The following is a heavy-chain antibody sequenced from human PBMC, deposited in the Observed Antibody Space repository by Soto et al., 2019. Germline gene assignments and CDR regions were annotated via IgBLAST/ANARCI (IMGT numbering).Heavy chain of an antibody. Sequence: KPSETLSLTCAVSGGSISSGGYSWSWIRQPPGKGLEWIGYIYHSGSTYYNPSLKSRVTISVDRSKNQFSLKLSSVTAADTAVYYCARGSVGSARGWQTNWFDPWGQGTLVTVSS. CDR1: GGSISSGGYS. D-gene: IGHD3-10*01. CDR2: IYHSGST. V-gene: IGHV4-30-2*01. CDR3: ARGSVGSARGWQTNWFDP. J-gene: IGHJ5*02.